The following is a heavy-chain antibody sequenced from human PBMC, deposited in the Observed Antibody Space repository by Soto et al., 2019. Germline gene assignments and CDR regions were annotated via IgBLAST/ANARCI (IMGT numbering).Heavy chain of an antibody. J-gene: IGHJ4*02. V-gene: IGHV1-69*01. D-gene: IGHD6-19*01. Sequence: QVQLVQSGAEVKKPGSSVKVSCKIYGDTCTSYAISWVRQAPGQGLEWVGGIVPLFRTTDYAQKFQGRVTITADESTNTDSMELSSLTSEDTPVYYCARNIWAVAGRSGDWGQGTLVTVSA. CDR1: GDTCTSYA. CDR2: IVPLFRTT. CDR3: ARNIWAVAGRSGD.